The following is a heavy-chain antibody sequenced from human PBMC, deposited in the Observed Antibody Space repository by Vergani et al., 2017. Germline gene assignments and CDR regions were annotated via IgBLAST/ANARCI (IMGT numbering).Heavy chain of an antibody. CDR3: ARDRPNDFWSGYPSLDY. CDR1: GYTFTSYA. J-gene: IGHJ4*02. Sequence: QVQLVQSGSELKKPGASVKVSCKASGYTFTSYAMNWVRQAPGQGLEWMGWINTNTGNPTYAQGFTGRFVFSLDTSVSTGYLQISSLKAEDTAVYYCARDRPNDFWSGYPSLDYWGQGTLVTVSS. CDR2: INTNTGNP. V-gene: IGHV7-4-1*02. D-gene: IGHD3-3*01.